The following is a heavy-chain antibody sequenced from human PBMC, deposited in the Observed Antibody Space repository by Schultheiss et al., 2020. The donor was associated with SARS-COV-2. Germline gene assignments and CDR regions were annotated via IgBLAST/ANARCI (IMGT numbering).Heavy chain of an antibody. CDR2: IYDGGRT. D-gene: IGHD2-15*01. Sequence: GGSLRLSCAASGFTVSNNYISWVRQAPGKGPEWVSVIYDGGRTIYADSVKGRFIISRDNSKNTVYLQMNSLRVEDTAIYYCARDTDCSGGGCYPWYYYGMDVWGQGTTVTVSS. V-gene: IGHV3-53*01. J-gene: IGHJ6*02. CDR3: ARDTDCSGGGCYPWYYYGMDV. CDR1: GFTVSNNY.